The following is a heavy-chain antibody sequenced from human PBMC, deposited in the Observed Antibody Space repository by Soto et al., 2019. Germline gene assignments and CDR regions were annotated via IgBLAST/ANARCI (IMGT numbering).Heavy chain of an antibody. CDR3: AHSAVGYEIIYFDF. V-gene: IGHV2-5*01. CDR2: IYYNDDR. Sequence: PTLVNHTQTLTLTCTFTGFSFTTSGVAVGWIRQAPGGALERLTLIYYNDDRRFTPSLKTRRTITGDTSTNQVVLSLTNVDPGGNATYFCAHSAVGYEIIYFDFWERG. CDR1: GFSFTTSGVA. J-gene: IGHJ2*01. D-gene: IGHD5-12*01.